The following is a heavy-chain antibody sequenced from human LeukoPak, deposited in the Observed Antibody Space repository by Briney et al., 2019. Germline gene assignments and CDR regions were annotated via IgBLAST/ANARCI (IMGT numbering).Heavy chain of an antibody. D-gene: IGHD1-7*01. Sequence: PGRSLRLSCAASGFTFSNYGFHWVRQAPGKGLEGVAVIWYDGSKKFYADSVKGRFTISRDNSKNTLYLQMNSLRAEDTAVYYCARVWVHFVDNWNYDYWGQGTLVTVSS. CDR2: IWYDGSKK. CDR3: ARVWVHFVDNWNYDY. V-gene: IGHV3-33*01. CDR1: GFTFSNYG. J-gene: IGHJ4*02.